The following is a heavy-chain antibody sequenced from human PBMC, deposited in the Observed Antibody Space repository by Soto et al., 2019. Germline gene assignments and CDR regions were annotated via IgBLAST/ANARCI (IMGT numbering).Heavy chain of an antibody. J-gene: IGHJ6*02. D-gene: IGHD1-26*01. CDR1: GFTFSSYG. V-gene: IGHV3-30*18. Sequence: GGSLRLSCAASGFTFSSYGMHWVRQAPGKGLEWVAVISYDGSNKYYADSVKGRFTISRDNSKNTLYLQMNSLRAEDTAVYYCAKIVVHRGGMDVWGQGTTVTVS. CDR3: AKIVVHRGGMDV. CDR2: ISYDGSNK.